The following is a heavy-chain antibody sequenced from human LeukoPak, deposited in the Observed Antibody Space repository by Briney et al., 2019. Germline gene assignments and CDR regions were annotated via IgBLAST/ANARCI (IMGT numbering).Heavy chain of an antibody. Sequence: SETLSLTCTVSGGSISSGGYYWSWIRQHPGKGLEWIGYIYYSGSTYYNPSLKSRVTISVDTSKNQFSLKLSSVTAAEAGVYSCARAAENYYDFWSGYYYSFDYWGQGTLVTVSS. CDR1: GGSISSGGYY. D-gene: IGHD3-3*01. CDR2: IYYSGST. CDR3: ARAAENYYDFWSGYYYSFDY. V-gene: IGHV4-31*03. J-gene: IGHJ4*02.